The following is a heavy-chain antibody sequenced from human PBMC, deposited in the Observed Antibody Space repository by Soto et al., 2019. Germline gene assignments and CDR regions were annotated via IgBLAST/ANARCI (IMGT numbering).Heavy chain of an antibody. V-gene: IGHV3-23*01. D-gene: IGHD3-10*01. CDR1: GFTFSSYA. J-gene: IGHJ4*02. CDR2: ISGSGGST. Sequence: EVQLLESGGGLVQPGGSLRLSCTASGFTFSSYAMSWVRQAPGKGLEGVSAISGSGGSTYYADSVKGRFTISRDNSKKTLYLQMNSLRAEDTAVYYCVLWPPYYFDYWGQGTLVTVSS. CDR3: VLWPPYYFDY.